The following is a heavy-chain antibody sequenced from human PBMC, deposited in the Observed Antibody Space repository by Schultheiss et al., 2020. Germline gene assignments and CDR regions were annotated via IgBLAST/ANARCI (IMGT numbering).Heavy chain of an antibody. Sequence: GGSLRLSCAASGFTFSNHAMSWVRQAPGKGLEWVSAISGSGGSTYYADSVKGRFTISRDNSKNTLYLQMNSLRAEDTAVYYCAKEVFERPMRDYWGQGTLVTVSS. CDR2: ISGSGGST. CDR3: AKEVFERPMRDY. D-gene: IGHD1-1*01. CDR1: GFTFSNHA. J-gene: IGHJ4*02. V-gene: IGHV3-23*01.